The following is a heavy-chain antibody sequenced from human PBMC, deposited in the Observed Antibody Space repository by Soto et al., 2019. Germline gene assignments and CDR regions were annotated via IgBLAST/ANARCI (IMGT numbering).Heavy chain of an antibody. CDR1: GGAISSGDYY. CDR3: ARHTTPLGYSSSWYGPGFAP. J-gene: IGHJ5*02. V-gene: IGHV4-30-4*01. Sequence: TLSLTCTVSGGAISSGDYYGGWIRQPPGKGLEWIGYIYYSGSTYYNPSLKSRVTISVDTSKNQFSLKLSSVTAADTAVYYCARHTTPLGYSSSWYGPGFAPWGQGTLVTV. CDR2: IYYSGST. D-gene: IGHD6-13*01.